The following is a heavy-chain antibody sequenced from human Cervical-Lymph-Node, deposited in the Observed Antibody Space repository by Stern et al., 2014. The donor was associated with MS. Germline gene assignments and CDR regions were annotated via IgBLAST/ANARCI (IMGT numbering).Heavy chain of an antibody. CDR2: INASGGST. Sequence: DQLVESGAEVKKPGASVKVSCKASGFTFTTYYIHWVRQAPGQGLEWMGVINASGGSTSYAQKFQGRVTMTRDTSTSTVYMELSSLRSEDTAVYYCARGLFSSSGWFDPWGQGTLVTVSS. J-gene: IGHJ5*02. D-gene: IGHD6-6*01. CDR3: ARGLFSSSGWFDP. V-gene: IGHV1-46*01. CDR1: GFTFTTYY.